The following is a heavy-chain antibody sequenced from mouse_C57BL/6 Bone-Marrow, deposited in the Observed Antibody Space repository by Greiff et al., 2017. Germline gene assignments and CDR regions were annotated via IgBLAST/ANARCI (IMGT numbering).Heavy chain of an antibody. CDR2: IDPSDSYT. D-gene: IGHD1-1*01. Sequence: QVQLQQPGAELVMPGASVKLSCKASGYTFTSYWMPWVKQRPGPGLEWIGEIDPSDSYTNYNQKFKGKSTLTVDKSSSTAYMQLSSLTSEDSAVYYCARITTVVADAMDYWGQGTSVTVSS. V-gene: IGHV1-69*01. CDR1: GYTFTSYW. J-gene: IGHJ4*01. CDR3: ARITTVVADAMDY.